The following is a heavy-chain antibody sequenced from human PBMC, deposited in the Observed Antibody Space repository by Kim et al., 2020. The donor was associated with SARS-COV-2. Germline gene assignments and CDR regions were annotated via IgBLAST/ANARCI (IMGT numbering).Heavy chain of an antibody. CDR3: AKDPLTEARRIYFDS. V-gene: IGHV3-23*01. CDR1: GFTFSSYA. Sequence: GGSLRLSCTTSGFTFSSYAMSWVRQAPGKGLEWISTISGSGDTTYYADSVKGRFTMSRDNSKNTLYLQMNSLRAEDTAEYFCAKDPLTEARRIYFDSWGQGTLVTVSS. CDR2: ISGSGDTT. D-gene: IGHD2-21*02. J-gene: IGHJ4*02.